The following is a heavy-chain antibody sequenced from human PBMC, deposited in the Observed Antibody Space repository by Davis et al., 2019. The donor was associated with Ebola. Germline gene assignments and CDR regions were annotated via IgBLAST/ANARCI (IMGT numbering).Heavy chain of an antibody. Sequence: PSETLSLTCAASGFTFSGSAMHWVRQASGKGLEWVGRIRSKANSYATAYAASVKGRFTISRDDSKNTAYLQMNSLKTEDTAVYYCTTPLGYCSSTSCPGGYWGQGTLVTVSS. J-gene: IGHJ4*02. V-gene: IGHV3-73*01. CDR3: TTPLGYCSSTSCPGGY. D-gene: IGHD2-2*01. CDR2: IRSKANSYAT. CDR1: GFTFSGSA.